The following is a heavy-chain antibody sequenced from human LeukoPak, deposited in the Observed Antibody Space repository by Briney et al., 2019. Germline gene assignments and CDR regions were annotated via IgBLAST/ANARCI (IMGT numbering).Heavy chain of an antibody. CDR1: GGTFSSYA. Sequence: ASVKVSCKASGGTFSSYAISWVRQAPGQGLEWMGRIIPILGIANYAQKFQGRVTITADKSTSTAYMELSSLRSEDTAVYYCATNYGGNSDSFDYWGQGTLVTVSS. CDR2: IIPILGIA. D-gene: IGHD4-23*01. J-gene: IGHJ4*02. CDR3: ATNYGGNSDSFDY. V-gene: IGHV1-69*04.